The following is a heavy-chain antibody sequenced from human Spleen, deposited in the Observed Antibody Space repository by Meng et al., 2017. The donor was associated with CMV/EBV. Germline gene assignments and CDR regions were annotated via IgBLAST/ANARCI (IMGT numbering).Heavy chain of an antibody. CDR3: AKHGGIRFLEWLLHHDY. V-gene: IGHV3-23*01. J-gene: IGHJ4*02. CDR1: GLTFSSFA. CDR2: ITGSGGST. D-gene: IGHD3-3*01. Sequence: GESLKISCAASGLTFSSFAMSWVRQAPGKGLEWVSLITGSGGSTYYADSLKARFTISRDNSKNTLYLEMHSLRAEDTAVYYCAKHGGIRFLEWLLHHDYWGRGTLVTVSS.